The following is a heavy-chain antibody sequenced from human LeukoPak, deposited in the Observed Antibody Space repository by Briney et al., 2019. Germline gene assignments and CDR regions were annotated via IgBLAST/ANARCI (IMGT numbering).Heavy chain of an antibody. V-gene: IGHV3-30*04. J-gene: IGHJ6*02. CDR1: GFTFSSYA. Sequence: GGSLRLSCAASGFTFSSYAMHWVRQAPGKGLEWVAVISYDGSNKYYADSVKGRFTISRDNSKNTLYLQMNSLKDEDTAVYYCARGGPYRGFGELIPDQNYYGMDVWGQGSTVTVCS. D-gene: IGHD3-10*01. CDR3: ARGGPYRGFGELIPDQNYYGMDV. CDR2: ISYDGSNK.